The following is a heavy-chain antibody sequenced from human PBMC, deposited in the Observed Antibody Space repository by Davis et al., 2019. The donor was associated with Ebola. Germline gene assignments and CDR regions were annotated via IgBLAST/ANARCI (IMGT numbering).Heavy chain of an antibody. Sequence: ASVKDSCKASGYTFTSYYMHWVRQAPGQGLEWMGIINPSGGSTSYAQKFQGRVTMTMDTTTSTVYMELSSRRSEDTAVYYCARVRNHYYYYGMDVWGKGTTVTVSS. CDR1: GYTFTSYY. J-gene: IGHJ6*04. CDR3: ARVRNHYYYYGMDV. CDR2: INPSGGST. V-gene: IGHV1-46*01.